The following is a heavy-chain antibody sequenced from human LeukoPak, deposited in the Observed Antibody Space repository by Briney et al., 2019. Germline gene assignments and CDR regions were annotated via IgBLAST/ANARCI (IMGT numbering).Heavy chain of an antibody. D-gene: IGHD2-8*01. CDR3: ASPPRDYYAIVPP. V-gene: IGHV3-11*04. CDR2: ISSSGSTI. J-gene: IGHJ5*02. Sequence: GGSLRLSCAASGFTFSDYYMSWIRQAPGKGLEWVSYISSSGSTIYYADSVKGRFTISRDNAKNSLYLQMNSLRAEDTAVYYCASPPRDYYAIVPPWGQGTLVTVSS. CDR1: GFTFSDYY.